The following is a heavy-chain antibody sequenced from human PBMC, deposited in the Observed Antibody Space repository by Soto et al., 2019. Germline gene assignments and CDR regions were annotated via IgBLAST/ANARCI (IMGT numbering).Heavy chain of an antibody. J-gene: IGHJ1*01. CDR2: ISSDGTTT. V-gene: IGHV3-74*01. CDR3: AIQDCTNDVCLEAAVTVGGALES. D-gene: IGHD2-8*01. Sequence: EVQLVQSGGGLAQPGKSLRLSCAASGFTFRKFWMHWVRQVPGKGPVWVSYISSDGTTTDYADSVKGRFTISRDNAKDTLYLQMDSLRGEDTAVYYCAIQDCTNDVCLEAAVTVGGALESWGQGTLVTVSS. CDR1: GFTFRKFW.